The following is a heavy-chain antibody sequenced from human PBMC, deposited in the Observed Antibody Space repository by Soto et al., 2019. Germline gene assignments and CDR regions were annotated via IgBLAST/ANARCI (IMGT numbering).Heavy chain of an antibody. J-gene: IGHJ6*02. CDR2: IDWDDDK. D-gene: IGHD4-17*01. CDR3: ARTTTVTTDYYYYGMDV. Sequence: GPTLVNPTQTLTLTCTFSGFSLSTSGMCVSWVRQPPGKALEWLALIDWDDDKYYSTSLKTRLTISKDTSKNQVVLTMTNMDPVDTATYYCARTTTVTTDYYYYGMDVWGQGTTVTVSS. CDR1: GFSLSTSGMC. V-gene: IGHV2-70*20.